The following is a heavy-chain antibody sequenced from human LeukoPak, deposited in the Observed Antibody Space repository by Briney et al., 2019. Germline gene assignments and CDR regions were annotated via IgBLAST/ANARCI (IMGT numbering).Heavy chain of an antibody. Sequence: ASVKVSCKASGYTSTGYYMHWVRQAPGQGLEWMGWINPNSGGTNYAQKFQGRVTMTRDTSISTAYMELSRLRSDDTAVYYCARPLYSSSWYGYWGQGTLVTVSS. CDR3: ARPLYSSSWYGY. CDR2: INPNSGGT. V-gene: IGHV1-2*02. D-gene: IGHD6-13*01. CDR1: GYTSTGYY. J-gene: IGHJ4*02.